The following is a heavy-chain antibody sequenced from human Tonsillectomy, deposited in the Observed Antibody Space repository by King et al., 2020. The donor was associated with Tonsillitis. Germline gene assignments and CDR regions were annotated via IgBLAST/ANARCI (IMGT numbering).Heavy chain of an antibody. CDR3: ARGRYTVTNTWFDP. D-gene: IGHD4-17*01. V-gene: IGHV5-51*01. J-gene: IGHJ5*02. Sequence: VQLVESGAEVKKPGESLKISCKGSGYSFTSYWIGWVRQMPGKGLEWMGIIYPGDSDTRYSPSFQGRVTISADKSISTAYLQWSSLNVSDTAIYYCARGRYTVTNTWFDPWGQGTLVTVSS. CDR2: IYPGDSDT. CDR1: GYSFTSYW.